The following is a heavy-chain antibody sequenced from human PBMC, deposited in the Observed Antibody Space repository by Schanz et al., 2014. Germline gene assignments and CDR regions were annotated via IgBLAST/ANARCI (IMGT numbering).Heavy chain of an antibody. D-gene: IGHD4-17*01. J-gene: IGHJ4*02. CDR3: ARGYGDSPTDF. CDR1: GYTFNNYTYV. Sequence: QVQVVQSGAEVKKPGASVKVSCKASGYTFNNYTYVMIWVRQAPGQGLEWMGWISAYNGHTDYAQKLQGRVTLTTDTSTSTAYMELSSLRSEDTAVYYCARGYGDSPTDFWGQGTLVTVSS. V-gene: IGHV1-18*01. CDR2: ISAYNGHT.